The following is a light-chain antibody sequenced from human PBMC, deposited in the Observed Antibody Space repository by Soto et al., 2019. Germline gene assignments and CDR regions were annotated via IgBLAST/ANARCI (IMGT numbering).Light chain of an antibody. V-gene: IGKV3-11*01. Sequence: EIVLTQSPATLSLSPGERATLSCRASQSVSSYLAWYQQKPGQAPRLLIYDASNRATGIPARFSGSGSGTELPLTISSLEPEDFAVYSCQQRSNWPPYTFGQGTKLEIK. J-gene: IGKJ2*01. CDR1: QSVSSY. CDR3: QQRSNWPPYT. CDR2: DAS.